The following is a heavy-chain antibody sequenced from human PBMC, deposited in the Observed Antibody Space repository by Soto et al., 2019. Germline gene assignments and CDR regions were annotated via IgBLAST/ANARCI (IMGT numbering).Heavy chain of an antibody. CDR2: INPNDGDT. CDR1: GYRFTDYY. J-gene: IGHJ4*02. Sequence: QVHLVQSGAEVKKPGASVKVSCRASGYRFTDYYLHWVRQAPGQGLEWMGWINPNDGDTNYAQNFHGRVTLPRDTAVSTAYMQLDRLTFDDTALFYCARDLGDGSQPFDFWGQGTLVTVSS. CDR3: ARDLGDGSQPFDF. V-gene: IGHV1-2*02. D-gene: IGHD2-15*01.